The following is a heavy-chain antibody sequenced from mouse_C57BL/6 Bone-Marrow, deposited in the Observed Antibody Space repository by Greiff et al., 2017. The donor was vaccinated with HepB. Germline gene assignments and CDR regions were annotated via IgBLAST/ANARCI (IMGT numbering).Heavy chain of an antibody. Sequence: VKLMESGAELVRPGTSVKVSCKASGYAFTNYLIEWVKQRPGQGLEWIGVINPGSGGTNYNEKFKGKATLTADKSSSTAYMQLSSLTSEDSAVYFCARGGYYAMDYWGQGTSVTVSS. CDR2: INPGSGGT. V-gene: IGHV1-54*01. CDR3: ARGGYYAMDY. J-gene: IGHJ4*01. CDR1: GYAFTNYL.